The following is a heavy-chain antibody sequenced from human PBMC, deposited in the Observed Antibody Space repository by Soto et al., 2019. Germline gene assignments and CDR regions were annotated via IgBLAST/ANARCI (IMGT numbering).Heavy chain of an antibody. CDR2: INPNSANT. CDR1: GYAFGDYD. CDR3: ARMATYGTLKWFDP. Sequence: QVQLVQSGAEVQRPGASVKVSCRASGYAFGDYDISWVRQAPGQGLEWMGWINPNSANTGYAQKFQGRVSMTRDMSISTAYMELSRLRPEDTAIYYCARMATYGTLKWFDPWGQGALVTVSS. D-gene: IGHD1-1*01. V-gene: IGHV1-8*01. J-gene: IGHJ5*02.